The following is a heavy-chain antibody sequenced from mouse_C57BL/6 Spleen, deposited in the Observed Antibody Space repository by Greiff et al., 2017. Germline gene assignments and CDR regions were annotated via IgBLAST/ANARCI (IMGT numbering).Heavy chain of an antibody. CDR3: TTGLRRAPFDY. Sequence: EVQLQQSGAELVRPGASVKLSCTASGFNIKDDYMHWVKQRPEQGLEWIGWIDPENGDTEYASKFQGKATITADTSSNTAYLQLSSLTSEDTAVYYCTTGLRRAPFDYWGQGTTLTVSS. CDR2: IDPENGDT. D-gene: IGHD2-2*01. J-gene: IGHJ2*01. V-gene: IGHV14-4*01. CDR1: GFNIKDDY.